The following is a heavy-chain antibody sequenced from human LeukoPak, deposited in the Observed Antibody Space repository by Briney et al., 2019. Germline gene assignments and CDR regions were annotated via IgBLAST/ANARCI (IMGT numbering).Heavy chain of an antibody. CDR2: MYHSGGT. CDR3: ARGTRSSGLYS. Sequence: PSETLSLTCTVSGYSINSGYYWGWIRQPPGKGLEWIGSMYHSGGTYYNPSLKSRVTISVDTSKNQFSLNLTSVTAADTAVYYCARGTRSSGLYSWGQGTVVTVSS. CDR1: GYSINSGYY. D-gene: IGHD3-10*01. J-gene: IGHJ5*02. V-gene: IGHV4-38-2*02.